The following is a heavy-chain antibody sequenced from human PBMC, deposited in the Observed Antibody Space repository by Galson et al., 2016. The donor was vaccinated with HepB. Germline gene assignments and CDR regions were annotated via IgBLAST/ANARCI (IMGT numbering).Heavy chain of an antibody. J-gene: IGHJ3*01. Sequence: SVKVSCKASGGTFSSYAISWVRQAPGQGFEWMGGIIPILGIANYAQKFQGRVTITADKSTSTAYMELSSLRSEDTAVYNCARGSIGEESFDRWGQGTMVTVSS. CDR3: ARGSIGEESFDR. CDR2: IIPILGIA. CDR1: GGTFSSYA. D-gene: IGHD3-10*01. V-gene: IGHV1-69*10.